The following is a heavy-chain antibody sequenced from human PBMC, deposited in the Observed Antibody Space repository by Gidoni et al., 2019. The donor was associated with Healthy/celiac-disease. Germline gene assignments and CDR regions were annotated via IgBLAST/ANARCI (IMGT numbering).Heavy chain of an antibody. Sequence: EVQLVESGGGLVKPGGSLRLSCAASGFTFSNAWMNWVRQAPGKGLEWVGRIKSKTDGGTTDYAAPVKGRFTISRDDSKNTLYLQMNSLKTEDTAVYYCTTVRITMVRGVIFYYGMDVWGQGTTVTVSS. V-gene: IGHV3-15*07. J-gene: IGHJ6*02. CDR2: IKSKTDGGTT. D-gene: IGHD3-10*01. CDR3: TTVRITMVRGVIFYYGMDV. CDR1: GFTFSNAW.